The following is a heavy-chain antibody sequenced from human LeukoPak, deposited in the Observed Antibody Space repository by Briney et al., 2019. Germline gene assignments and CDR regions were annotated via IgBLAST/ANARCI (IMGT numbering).Heavy chain of an antibody. D-gene: IGHD2-2*03. J-gene: IGHJ6*03. CDR1: GFTFSSYG. CDR2: IWFDGSNK. V-gene: IGHV3-33*01. CDR3: ARDGGYCSRTSCPASRMDV. Sequence: PGRSLRLSCAASGFTFSSYGMHWVRQAPGKGLEWVAVIWFDGSNKYCADSVKGRFTISRDNSKNTLDLQMNSPRAEDTAVYYCARDGGYCSRTSCPASRMDVWGKGTTVTVSS.